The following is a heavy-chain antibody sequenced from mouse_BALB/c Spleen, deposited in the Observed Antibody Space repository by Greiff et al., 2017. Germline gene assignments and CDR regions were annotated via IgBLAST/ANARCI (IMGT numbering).Heavy chain of an antibody. J-gene: IGHJ3*01. CDR1: GFTFSSFG. V-gene: IGHV5-17*02. CDR2: ISSGSSTI. Sequence: EVKLMESGGGLVQPGGSRKLSCAASGFTFSSFGMHWVRQAPEKGLEWVAYISSGSSTIYYADTVKGRFTISRDNPKNTLFLQMTSLRSEDTAMYYCARLGDGNPAWFAYWGQGTLVTVSA. D-gene: IGHD2-1*01. CDR3: ARLGDGNPAWFAY.